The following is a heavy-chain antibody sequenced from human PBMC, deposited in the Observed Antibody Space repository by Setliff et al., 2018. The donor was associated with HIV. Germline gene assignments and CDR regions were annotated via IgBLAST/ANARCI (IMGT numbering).Heavy chain of an antibody. CDR3: ARDGPTGWDAFDV. V-gene: IGHV3-74*01. CDR2: MNSDGRTI. CDR1: GFIFNTYG. Sequence: GSLRLSCAVAGFIFNTYGMSWVRQAPGKGLVWVSRMNSDGRTINYADSVTGRFTIYRDNAKNMLYLQMTSLRADDTAVYYCARDGPTGWDAFDVWGQGTMVTVSS. J-gene: IGHJ3*01. D-gene: IGHD3-9*01.